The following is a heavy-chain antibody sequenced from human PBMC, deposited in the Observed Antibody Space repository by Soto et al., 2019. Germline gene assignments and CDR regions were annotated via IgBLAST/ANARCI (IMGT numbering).Heavy chain of an antibody. J-gene: IGHJ6*02. Sequence: GESLKISCKGSGYSFTSYWIGWVRQMPGKGLEWMGSIYPGDSDTRYSPSFQGQVTISADKSISTAYLQWSSLKASDTAMYYCARRRAVDGTGYYSGIDIWGQGTTVTVSS. CDR2: IYPGDSDT. CDR1: GYSFTSYW. D-gene: IGHD6-19*01. V-gene: IGHV5-51*01. CDR3: ARRRAVDGTGYYSGIDI.